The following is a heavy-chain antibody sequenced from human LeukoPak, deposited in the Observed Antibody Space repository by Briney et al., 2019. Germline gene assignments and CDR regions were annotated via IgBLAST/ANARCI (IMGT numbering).Heavy chain of an antibody. V-gene: IGHV1-46*01. Sequence: ASVKVSCKASGYTFTSYYMHWVRQAPGQGLEWMGIINPSGGSTSYAQKFQGRVTMTRDMSTSTVYMATSSLRSEDTAVYYCAREGLGYCSSTSCYTHPDWFDPWGQGTLVTVSS. CDR3: AREGLGYCSSTSCYTHPDWFDP. CDR1: GYTFTSYY. D-gene: IGHD2-2*02. CDR2: INPSGGST. J-gene: IGHJ5*02.